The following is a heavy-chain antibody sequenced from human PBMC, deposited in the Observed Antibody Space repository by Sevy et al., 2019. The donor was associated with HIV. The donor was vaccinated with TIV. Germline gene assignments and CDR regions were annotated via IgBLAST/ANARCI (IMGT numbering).Heavy chain of an antibody. V-gene: IGHV3-49*03. CDR1: GFTFGDYA. Sequence: GGSLRLSCTASGFTFGDYAMSWFRQAPGKGLEWVGFIRSKAYGGTTEYAASAKGRFTISRDDSKSIAYLQMNSLKTEDTAVYYSTRDFPITMVRGVIIAAGFDYWGQGTLVTVSS. CDR3: TRDFPITMVRGVIIAAGFDY. D-gene: IGHD3-10*01. CDR2: IRSKAYGGTT. J-gene: IGHJ4*02.